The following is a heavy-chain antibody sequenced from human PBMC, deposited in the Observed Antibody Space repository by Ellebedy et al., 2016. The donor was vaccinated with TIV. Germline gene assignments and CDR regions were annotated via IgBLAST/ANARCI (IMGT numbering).Heavy chain of an antibody. Sequence: GESLKISCAASGFAFSSFAMTWVRQAPGKGLEWVSVISGSSANTHYADSVKGRFTTSRDNSKNTVYLQMNSLRAEDTAVYYCARDKSRTMIALDYWGQGTLVTVSS. D-gene: IGHD3-22*01. J-gene: IGHJ4*02. CDR2: ISGSSANT. CDR1: GFAFSSFA. V-gene: IGHV3-23*01. CDR3: ARDKSRTMIALDY.